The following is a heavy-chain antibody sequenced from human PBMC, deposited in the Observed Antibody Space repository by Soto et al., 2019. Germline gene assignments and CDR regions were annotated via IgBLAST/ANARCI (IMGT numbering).Heavy chain of an antibody. CDR2: ITADGGT. CDR3: APHVSCSGGSCQYDAFAI. Sequence: EVQVLESGGGLVQPGGSLRLSCEGSEFTVSGHAMTWIRQAPGKGPEWVSTITADGGTYSADSVKGRFAMSRDTAENTLYLQMNSLGAEDPAAYYCAPHVSCSGGSCQYDAFAIRGQGTMVTVSS. D-gene: IGHD2-15*01. J-gene: IGHJ3*02. CDR1: EFTVSGHA. V-gene: IGHV3-23*01.